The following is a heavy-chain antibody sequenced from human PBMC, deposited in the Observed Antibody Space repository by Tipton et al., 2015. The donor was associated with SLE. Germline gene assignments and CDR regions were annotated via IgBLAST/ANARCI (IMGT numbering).Heavy chain of an antibody. CDR2: FYYTGRT. V-gene: IGHV4-39*01. J-gene: IGHJ4*02. CDR1: GYSISTASQY. Sequence: TLSLTCTVSGYSISTASQYWGWIRQPPGKGLEWVGSFYYTGRTYYNPSLKGRVAISVDTSKNQFSLDLHSVTAADTAVYYCARTWPLELPYWGEGTLVTVSS. CDR3: ARTWPLELPY. D-gene: IGHD3-10*01.